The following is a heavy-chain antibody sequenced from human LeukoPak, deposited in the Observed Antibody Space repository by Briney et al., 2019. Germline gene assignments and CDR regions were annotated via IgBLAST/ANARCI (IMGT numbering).Heavy chain of an antibody. Sequence: GGSLRLSCAASGFTFSSYSMNWVRQAPGKGLEWVSAISGSGGSTYYADSVKGRFTISRDNSKNTLYLQMNSLRAEDTAVYYCAKYLERAATFDYWGQGTLVTVSS. CDR2: ISGSGGST. D-gene: IGHD2-15*01. CDR1: GFTFSSYS. J-gene: IGHJ4*02. V-gene: IGHV3-23*01. CDR3: AKYLERAATFDY.